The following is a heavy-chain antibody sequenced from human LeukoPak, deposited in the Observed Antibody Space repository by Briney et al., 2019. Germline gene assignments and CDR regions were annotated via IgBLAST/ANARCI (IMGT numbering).Heavy chain of an antibody. J-gene: IGHJ6*02. D-gene: IGHD3-22*01. CDR1: GFTFSSYA. Sequence: GGPLRLSCAASGFTFSSYAMHWVRQAPAQGLHWVAVISYDGSNKYYADSVKGRFTISRDNSKNTLYLQMNSLRAEDTAVYYCARDQRITMIGVYGMDIWGQGTTVTVSS. V-gene: IGHV3-30-3*01. CDR3: ARDQRITMIGVYGMDI. CDR2: ISYDGSNK.